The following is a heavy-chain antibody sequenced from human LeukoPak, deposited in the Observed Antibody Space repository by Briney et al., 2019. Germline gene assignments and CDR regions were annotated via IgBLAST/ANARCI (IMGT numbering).Heavy chain of an antibody. J-gene: IGHJ4*02. V-gene: IGHV4-4*07. D-gene: IGHD3-22*01. Sequence: PSETLSLTCTVSGGSISSYYWSWIRQPAGKGLEWIGRIYTSGSTNYNPSLKSRVTMSVDTSKNQFSLKLSSVTAADTAVYYCARLQYGGLYYYDSSGYYYDYWGQGTLVTVSS. CDR1: GGSISSYY. CDR3: ARLQYGGLYYYDSSGYYYDY. CDR2: IYTSGST.